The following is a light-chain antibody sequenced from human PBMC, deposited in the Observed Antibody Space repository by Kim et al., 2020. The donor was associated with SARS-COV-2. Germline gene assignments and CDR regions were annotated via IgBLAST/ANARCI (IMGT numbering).Light chain of an antibody. Sequence: TGQTARSTCSGDALPKQYAYWYQQKPGQAPVMVIYKDSERPSGIPGRFSGSSSGTTVTLTISGVQAEDEADYYCQSADSSGTWVFGGGTKLTVL. CDR1: ALPKQY. CDR3: QSADSSGTWV. V-gene: IGLV3-25*03. CDR2: KDS. J-gene: IGLJ3*02.